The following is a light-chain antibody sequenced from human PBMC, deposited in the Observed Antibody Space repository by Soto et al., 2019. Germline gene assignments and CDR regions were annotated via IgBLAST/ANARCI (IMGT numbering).Light chain of an antibody. Sequence: DIQMTQSPSSLSASVGDRVTITCRASQDISNYLAWYQQKPGKVPKLLIYATSTLQSGVPSRFSGSGSGTDFTLTISSLQPEDGATYYCQNYNSAPPFTFGPGTKVDI. V-gene: IGKV1-27*01. CDR3: QNYNSAPPFT. CDR1: QDISNY. J-gene: IGKJ3*01. CDR2: ATS.